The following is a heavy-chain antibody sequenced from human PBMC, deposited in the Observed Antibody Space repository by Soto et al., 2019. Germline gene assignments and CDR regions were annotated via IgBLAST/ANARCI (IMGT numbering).Heavy chain of an antibody. J-gene: IGHJ6*02. CDR2: IDPSDSYT. CDR1: GYSFTTYW. V-gene: IGHV5-10-1*01. Sequence: PGESLKISCKGSGYSFTTYWISWVRQMPGKGLEWMGKIDPSDSYTNYSPSFQGHVTISADKSISTAYLQWSSLKASDTAMYYCARGYSSSWYLRYYYYGMDVWGQGPTVT. D-gene: IGHD6-13*01. CDR3: ARGYSSSWYLRYYYYGMDV.